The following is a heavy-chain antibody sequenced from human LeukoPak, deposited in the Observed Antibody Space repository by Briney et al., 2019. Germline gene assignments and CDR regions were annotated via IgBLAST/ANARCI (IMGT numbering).Heavy chain of an antibody. CDR3: AREWRQIIGYSGYDPRWFDP. D-gene: IGHD5-12*01. CDR1: GGTFSSYA. CDR2: IIPIFGTA. V-gene: IGHV1-69*05. Sequence: GSSVKVSCKASGGTFSSYAISWVRQAPEQGLEWMGGIIPIFGTANYAQKFQGRVTITTDESTSTAYMELSSLRSEDTAVYYCAREWRQIIGYSGYDPRWFDPWGQGTLVTVSS. J-gene: IGHJ5*02.